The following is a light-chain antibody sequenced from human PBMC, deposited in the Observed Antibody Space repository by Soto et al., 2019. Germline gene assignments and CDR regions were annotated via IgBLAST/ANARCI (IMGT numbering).Light chain of an antibody. CDR2: DVS. V-gene: IGLV2-14*01. J-gene: IGLJ2*01. CDR1: SSDVGSYNY. Sequence: QSALTQPPSVSGSPGQSITISCTGTSSDVGSYNYVSWYQQHPGKAPKLMIYDVSNRPSGVSNRFSGSKSGNTASLTISGLQAEDEADYYCSSYTRSSTVVFGGGTKLTVL. CDR3: SSYTRSSTVV.